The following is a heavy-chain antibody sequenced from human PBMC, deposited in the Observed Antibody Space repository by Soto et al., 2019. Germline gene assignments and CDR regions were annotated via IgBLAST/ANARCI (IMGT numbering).Heavy chain of an antibody. CDR2: IYYSGST. CDR3: ARHQAGFQPDYYYYYMDV. Sequence: PSETLSLTCTVSGGSISSSSYYWGWIRQPPGKGLEWIGSIYYSGSTYYNPSLKSRVTISVDTSKNQFSLKLSSVTAADTAVYYCARHQAGFQPDYYYYYMDVWGKGTTVTVSS. D-gene: IGHD3-10*01. V-gene: IGHV4-39*01. J-gene: IGHJ6*03. CDR1: GGSISSSSYY.